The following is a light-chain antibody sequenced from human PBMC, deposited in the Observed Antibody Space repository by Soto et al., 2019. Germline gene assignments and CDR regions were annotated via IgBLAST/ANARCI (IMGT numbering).Light chain of an antibody. CDR2: AAS. J-gene: IGKJ4*01. Sequence: IHITQKPPPSPASAVNRVNTTSRTSQTSSNYLNWYQQQPGQAPKLLIYAASSLQSGVPSRFSGSGSGTDFTLTISSLQPEDFATYYCQQCYSSPLTFGGGTKVDI. CDR1: QTSSNY. V-gene: IGKV1-39*01. CDR3: QQCYSSPLT.